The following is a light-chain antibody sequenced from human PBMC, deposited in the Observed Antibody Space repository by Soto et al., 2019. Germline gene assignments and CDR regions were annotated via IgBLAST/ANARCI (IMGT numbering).Light chain of an antibody. CDR1: QSISNW. Sequence: DIQMTQSPSTLSASVGDRVTITCRASQSISNWLAWYQQKPGKAPKLLIYKASSLESGVPSRFSGSGSGTEFTLTISSLQPDDFATYYCQQYNSYSPAITFGQGTRLEIK. CDR3: QQYNSYSPAIT. J-gene: IGKJ5*01. V-gene: IGKV1-5*03. CDR2: KAS.